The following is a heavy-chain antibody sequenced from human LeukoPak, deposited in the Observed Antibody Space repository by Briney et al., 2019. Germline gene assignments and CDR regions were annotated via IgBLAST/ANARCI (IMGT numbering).Heavy chain of an antibody. J-gene: IGHJ2*01. D-gene: IGHD2-21*02. CDR2: ISSNGGST. Sequence: GGSLRLSCSASGFTFSSYAMHWVRQAPGKGLEYVSAISSNGGSTYYADSVKGRFTISRDNSKNTLYLQMSSLRAEDTAVYYCVTARASYCGSDCYFGYFDLWGRGTLVTVSS. CDR1: GFTFSSYA. CDR3: VTARASYCGSDCYFGYFDL. V-gene: IGHV3-64D*09.